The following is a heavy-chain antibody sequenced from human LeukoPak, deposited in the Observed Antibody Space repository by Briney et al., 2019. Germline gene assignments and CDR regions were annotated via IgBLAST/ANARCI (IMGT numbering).Heavy chain of an antibody. D-gene: IGHD3-22*01. CDR1: GFTFSSYW. V-gene: IGHV3-7*01. CDR3: ARDRGERYYDSSGYSVDY. J-gene: IGHJ4*02. Sequence: GGSLRLSCAASGFTFSSYWLSWVRQAPGKGLEWVANIKQDGSEKYYVDSVKGRFTISRDNAKNSLYLQMNSLRAEDTAVYYCARDRGERYYDSSGYSVDYWGQGTLVTVSS. CDR2: IKQDGSEK.